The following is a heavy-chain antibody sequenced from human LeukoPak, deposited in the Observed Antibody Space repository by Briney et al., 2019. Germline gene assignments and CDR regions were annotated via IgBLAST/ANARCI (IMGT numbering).Heavy chain of an antibody. CDR2: IKSKTDGGTT. CDR1: GFTFSSYE. Sequence: GGSLRLSCVASGFTFSSYEMNWVRQAPGKGLEWVGRIKSKTDGGTTDYAAPVKGRFTISRDDSKNTLYLQMNSLKTEDTAVYYCTTNGRLRYMDVWGKGTTVTVSS. J-gene: IGHJ6*03. D-gene: IGHD5-12*01. CDR3: TTNGRLRYMDV. V-gene: IGHV3-15*01.